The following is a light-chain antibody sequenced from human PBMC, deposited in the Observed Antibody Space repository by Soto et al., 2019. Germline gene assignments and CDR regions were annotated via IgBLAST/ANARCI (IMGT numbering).Light chain of an antibody. CDR3: GAWDSSLSDWV. V-gene: IGLV1-51*02. Sequence: QSVLTQPPSVSAAPGQKVTISCSGSSSNIGNNYVSWYQQLPGTAPKLLIYENNKGPSGIPDRFSGSKSGTSATLGISGLQTGDEADYYCGAWDSSLSDWVFGGGTKVTFL. J-gene: IGLJ3*02. CDR1: SSNIGNNY. CDR2: ENN.